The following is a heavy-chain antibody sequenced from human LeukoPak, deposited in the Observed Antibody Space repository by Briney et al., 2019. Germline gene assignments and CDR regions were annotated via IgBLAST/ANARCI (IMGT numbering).Heavy chain of an antibody. CDR1: GFTFRSYW. V-gene: IGHV3-7*01. CDR2: IQEDGSDK. Sequence: SGGSLRLSCAASGFTFRSYWMSWVRQAPGKGLEWVANIQEDGSDKYYVDSVKGRFTISGDNAKNSLYLQMNSLRAEDTAVYYCARVSSWRDYWGQGTLVTVSS. CDR3: ARVSSWRDY. J-gene: IGHJ4*02. D-gene: IGHD6-13*01.